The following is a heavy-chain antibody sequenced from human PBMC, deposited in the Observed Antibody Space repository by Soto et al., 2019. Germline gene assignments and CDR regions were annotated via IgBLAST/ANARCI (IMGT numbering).Heavy chain of an antibody. CDR2: IRQDGSEK. J-gene: IGHJ4*02. D-gene: IGHD2-2*01. CDR3: AREIVVARGASYFDY. Sequence: EVPLVESWGNLVQPGGSLRLSCVGSGFTFSSNWMTWVRQAPGKGLEWVGNIRQDGSEKNYVDSVKGRFTISRDNAKNSLYLQMNRLRAEDTAVYYCAREIVVARGASYFDYWGPGTLVTVSS. CDR1: GFTFSSNW. V-gene: IGHV3-7*04.